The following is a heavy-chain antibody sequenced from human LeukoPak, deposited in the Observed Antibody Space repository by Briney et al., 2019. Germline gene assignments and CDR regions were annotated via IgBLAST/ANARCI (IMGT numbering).Heavy chain of an antibody. CDR1: GFTFSSYS. V-gene: IGHV3-21*04. J-gene: IGHJ4*02. Sequence: GGSLRLSCAASGFTFSSYSMNWVRQAPGKGLEWVSSISSSSSYIYYADSVKGRFTISRDNSKNTLYLQMNSLRAEDTAVYYCAKKQWSYYFDYWGQGTLVTVSS. D-gene: IGHD2-15*01. CDR3: AKKQWSYYFDY. CDR2: ISSSSSYI.